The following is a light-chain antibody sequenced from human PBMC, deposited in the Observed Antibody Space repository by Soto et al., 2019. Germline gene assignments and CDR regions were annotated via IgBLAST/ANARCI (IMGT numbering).Light chain of an antibody. V-gene: IGKV3-20*01. CDR3: QQYGRSPLT. CDR1: QSVRSSY. CDR2: GAS. Sequence: EIVLTQSPGTLSLSPGERATLSCRASQSVRSSYLAWFQQKPGQAPRLLIHGASPRSTGTPARFSGSGAGTDFILTISRLAPEDFAVFYCQQYGRSPLTFGGGTKVEIK. J-gene: IGKJ4*01.